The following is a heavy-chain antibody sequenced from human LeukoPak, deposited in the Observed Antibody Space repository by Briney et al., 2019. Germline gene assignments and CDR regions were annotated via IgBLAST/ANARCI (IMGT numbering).Heavy chain of an antibody. V-gene: IGHV4-39*07. CDR1: GGSISSSSYY. CDR3: ARQWPGGADY. D-gene: IGHD6-19*01. J-gene: IGHJ4*02. Sequence: SETLSLTCTVSGGSISSSSYYWGWIRQPPGKGLEWIGSIYYSGSTYYNPSLKSRVTISVDTSRNQFSLKLSSVTAADTAVYYCARQWPGGADYWGQGTLVTVSS. CDR2: IYYSGST.